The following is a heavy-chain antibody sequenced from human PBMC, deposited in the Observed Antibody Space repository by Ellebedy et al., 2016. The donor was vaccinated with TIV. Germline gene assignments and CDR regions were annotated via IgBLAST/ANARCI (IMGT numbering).Heavy chain of an antibody. J-gene: IGHJ4*02. D-gene: IGHD3-22*01. Sequence: GESLKISCAASGFTVSSNYMSWVRQAPGKGLEWVSVIYSGGSTYYADSVKGRFTIYIDNSKNTLYLQMNSLRAEDTAVYYCASISSGRWFVDYWGQGTLVTVSS. CDR1: GFTVSSNY. CDR2: IYSGGST. CDR3: ASISSGRWFVDY. V-gene: IGHV3-66*01.